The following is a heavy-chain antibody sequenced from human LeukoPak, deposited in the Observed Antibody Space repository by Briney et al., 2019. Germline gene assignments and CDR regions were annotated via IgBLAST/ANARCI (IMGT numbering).Heavy chain of an antibody. CDR2: INPSDAAT. V-gene: IGHV1-46*01. CDR1: GYTFTGYY. Sequence: EASVKVSCKASGYTFTGYYMHWVRQAPEQGLEWMGIINPSDAATSYAQKFQGRVTMTSDTSTSTVYMELGSLKSEDTAVYYCAKDGGVDPAMASLDYFDLWGQGTLVTVSS. D-gene: IGHD5-18*01. J-gene: IGHJ4*02. CDR3: AKDGGVDPAMASLDYFDL.